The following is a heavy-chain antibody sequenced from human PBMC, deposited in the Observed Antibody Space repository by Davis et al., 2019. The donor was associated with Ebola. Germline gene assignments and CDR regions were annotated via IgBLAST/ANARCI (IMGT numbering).Heavy chain of an antibody. Sequence: GESLKISCAASGFTFNKYWMHWVRQAPGKGLVYVSRISSDGGITSYADSVKGRSTISRDNAKSTLYLQMNSLTAEDTAVYYCVRTTYGAPEYWGQGTLVTVSS. CDR2: ISSDGGIT. J-gene: IGHJ4*02. V-gene: IGHV3-74*01. CDR3: VRTTYGAPEY. D-gene: IGHD4-17*01. CDR1: GFTFNKYW.